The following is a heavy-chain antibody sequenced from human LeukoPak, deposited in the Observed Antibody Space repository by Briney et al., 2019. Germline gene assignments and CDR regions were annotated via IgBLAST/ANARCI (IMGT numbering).Heavy chain of an antibody. J-gene: IGHJ5*02. Sequence: GGSLRLSCAASGFTFSSYWMSWVRQAPGKGLEWVANIKQDGSEKYYVDSVKGRFTISRDNAKNSLYLQMNSLRAEDTAVYYCARLAAAGMYNWFDPWGQGTLVTVSS. CDR3: ARLAAAGMYNWFDP. D-gene: IGHD6-13*01. CDR1: GFTFSSYW. CDR2: IKQDGSEK. V-gene: IGHV3-7*01.